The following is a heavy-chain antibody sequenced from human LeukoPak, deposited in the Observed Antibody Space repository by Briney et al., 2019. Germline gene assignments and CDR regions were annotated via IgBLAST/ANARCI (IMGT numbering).Heavy chain of an antibody. J-gene: IGHJ5*02. CDR1: GYTLTELS. CDR2: FDPEDGET. Sequence: ASVKVSCKVSGYTLTELSMHWVRQAPGKGLEWMGGFDPEDGETIYAQKLQGRVTMTTDTSTSTAYMELRSLRSDDTAVYYCARDNYDILTGYYVNWFDPWGQGTLVTVSS. D-gene: IGHD3-9*01. V-gene: IGHV1-24*01. CDR3: ARDNYDILTGYYVNWFDP.